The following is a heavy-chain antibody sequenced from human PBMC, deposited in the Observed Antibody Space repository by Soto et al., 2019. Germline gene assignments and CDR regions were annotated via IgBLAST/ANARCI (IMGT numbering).Heavy chain of an antibody. J-gene: IGHJ4*02. D-gene: IGHD6-19*01. CDR3: ARDKSPYSSGWHNRHFDY. V-gene: IGHV3-30-3*01. CDR2: ISYDGSNK. Sequence: QVQLVESGGGVVQPGRSLRLSCAASGFTFSSYAMHWVRQAPGKGLEWVAVISYDGSNKYYADSVKGRFTISRDNSKNSXXRQMNSLRAKDTAVYYCARDKSPYSSGWHNRHFDYWGQGTLVTVSS. CDR1: GFTFSSYA.